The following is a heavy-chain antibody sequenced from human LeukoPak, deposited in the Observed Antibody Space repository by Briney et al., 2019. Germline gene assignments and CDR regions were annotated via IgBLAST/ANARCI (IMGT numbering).Heavy chain of an antibody. D-gene: IGHD6-25*01. V-gene: IGHV3-30-3*01. CDR2: ISYDGSNK. J-gene: IGHJ3*02. CDR1: GFTFSSYA. CDR3: ARGRGPAKAHDAYDI. Sequence: GRSLRLSYAASGFTFSSYAMHWVRQAPGKGLEWVAVISYDGSNKYYADSVKGRFTISRDNSKNTLYLQMNSLRAEDTAVYYCARGRGPAKAHDAYDIWGQGTMVTVSS.